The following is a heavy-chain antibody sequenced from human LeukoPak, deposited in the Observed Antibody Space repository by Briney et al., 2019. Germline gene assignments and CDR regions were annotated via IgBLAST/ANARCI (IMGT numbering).Heavy chain of an antibody. CDR1: GFTFSSYA. J-gene: IGHJ6*02. V-gene: IGHV3-30-3*01. D-gene: IGHD2-2*01. CDR2: ISYDGSNK. Sequence: GRSLRLSCAASGFTFSSYAMHWVRQAPGKGLEWVAVISYDGSNKYYADSVKGRFTISRDNSKNTLYLQMNSLRAEDTAVYYCARAHQNDKNCSSTSCYASWDFWSGYFQRYYYYGMDVWGQGTTVTVSS. CDR3: ARAHQNDKNCSSTSCYASWDFWSGYFQRYYYYGMDV.